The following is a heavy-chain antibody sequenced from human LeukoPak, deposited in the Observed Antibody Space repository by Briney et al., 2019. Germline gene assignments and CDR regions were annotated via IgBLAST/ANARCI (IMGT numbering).Heavy chain of an antibody. J-gene: IGHJ3*02. CDR3: ARRDSGLLAFDI. Sequence: QPGGSLRLSCAASGFTFSSYAMSWVRQAPGKGLEWVSAISGSGGSTYYADSVKGRFTISRDNAKNSLYLQMNSLRAEDTAVYYCARRDSGLLAFDIWGQGTMVTVSS. D-gene: IGHD4-17*01. CDR2: ISGSGGST. CDR1: GFTFSSYA. V-gene: IGHV3-23*01.